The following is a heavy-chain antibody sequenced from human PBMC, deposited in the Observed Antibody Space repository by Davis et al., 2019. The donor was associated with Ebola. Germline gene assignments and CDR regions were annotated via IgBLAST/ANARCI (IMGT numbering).Heavy chain of an antibody. Sequence: SETLSLTCAVSGGSISSSNWWRWVRQPPGKGLEWIGEIYQSGSTNYNPSLKSRVTISVDKSKNQFSLKLSSVTAADTAVYYCARGQGYCSSTSCSTNWFDPWGQGTLVTVSS. CDR3: ARGQGYCSSTSCSTNWFDP. CDR2: IYQSGST. J-gene: IGHJ5*02. CDR1: GGSISSSNW. D-gene: IGHD2-2*01. V-gene: IGHV4-4*02.